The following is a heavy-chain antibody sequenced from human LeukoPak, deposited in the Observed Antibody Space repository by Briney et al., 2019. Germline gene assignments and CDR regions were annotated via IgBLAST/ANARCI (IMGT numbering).Heavy chain of an antibody. V-gene: IGHV3-33*01. D-gene: IGHD6-19*01. CDR3: ARDPLNSGWYDSPLQTNIEPLG. CDR1: GFTFSSYG. CDR2: IWYDGSNK. Sequence: GRSLRLSCAASGFTFSSYGMHWVRQAPGKGLEWVAVIWYDGSNKYYADSVKGRFTISRDNSKNTLYLQMNSLRAEDTAVYYCARDPLNSGWYDSPLQTNIEPLGWGQGTLVTVSS. J-gene: IGHJ4*02.